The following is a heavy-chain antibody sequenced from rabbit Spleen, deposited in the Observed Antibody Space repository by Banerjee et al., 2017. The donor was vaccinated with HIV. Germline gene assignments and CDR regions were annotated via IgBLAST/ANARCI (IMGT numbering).Heavy chain of an antibody. CDR2: INVGSGST. CDR1: GFSFSDRDV. V-gene: IGHV1S45*01. Sequence: QEQLEESGGGLVKPEGSLTLTCTISGFSFSDRDVMCWVRQAPGKGLEWIGCINVGSGSTYYASWAKGRFTISKTSSTTVTLQMTSLTAADTATYFCARADAGSMYYFNLWGPGTLVTVS. J-gene: IGHJ4*01. D-gene: IGHD4-2*01. CDR3: ARADAGSMYYFNL.